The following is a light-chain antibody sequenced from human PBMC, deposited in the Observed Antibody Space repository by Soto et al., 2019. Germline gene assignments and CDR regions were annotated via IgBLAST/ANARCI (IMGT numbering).Light chain of an antibody. V-gene: IGKV3-20*01. CDR3: QQYGSSPIT. CDR1: QSVSSSL. J-gene: IGKJ3*01. Sequence: EIVLMQSPGTLSLSPGEGATLSCRASQSVSSSLLAWYQQKPGQAPRLLIYAVSSRAAGIPDRFSGSGSGTDFPLTSSRLEPEDFAEYYWQQYGSSPITFGHGTKMEIK. CDR2: AVS.